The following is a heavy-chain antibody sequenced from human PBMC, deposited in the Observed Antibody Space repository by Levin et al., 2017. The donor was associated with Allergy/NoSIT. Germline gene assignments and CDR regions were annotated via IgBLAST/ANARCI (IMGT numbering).Heavy chain of an antibody. Sequence: GGSLRLSCAASGFTFSNAWMYWARQAPGKGREWVGRIKSKTDGGTTDYAAPVKGRFTISRDDSKNTVYLQMNSLKTEDTAVYYCTTDLTDSSGWYYWDFWGQGTLVTVSS. CDR1: GFTFSNAW. D-gene: IGHD6-19*01. V-gene: IGHV3-15*07. J-gene: IGHJ4*02. CDR2: IKSKTDGGTT. CDR3: TTDLTDSSGWYYWDF.